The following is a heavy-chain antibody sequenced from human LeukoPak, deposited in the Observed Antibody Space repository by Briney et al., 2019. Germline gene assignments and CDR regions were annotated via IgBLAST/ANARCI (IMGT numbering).Heavy chain of an antibody. CDR3: ARHFDRDGYKSNAFDI. V-gene: IGHV4-39*01. CDR2: MYYSGST. J-gene: IGHJ3*02. CDR1: GGSFSSSSYY. Sequence: SETLSLTCTVSGGSFSSSSYYWGWIRQPPGKGLEWIGSMYYSGSTYYNASIRSRVTISVDTSKNQFSLKLSSVTAADTAVYYCARHFDRDGYKSNAFDIWGQGTMVTVSS. D-gene: IGHD5-24*01.